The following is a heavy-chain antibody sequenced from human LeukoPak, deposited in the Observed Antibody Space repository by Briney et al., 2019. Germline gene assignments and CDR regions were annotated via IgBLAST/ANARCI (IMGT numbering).Heavy chain of an antibody. CDR3: ARGYSYGFSWFDP. CDR2: ISYDGSNK. J-gene: IGHJ5*02. D-gene: IGHD5-18*01. V-gene: IGHV3-30*03. Sequence: PGGSLRLSCAASGFTFSSYGMHWVRQAPGKGLEWVAVISYDGSNKYYADSVKGRFTISRDNSKNTLYLQMNSLRAEDTAVYYCARGYSYGFSWFDPWGQGTLVTVSS. CDR1: GFTFSSYG.